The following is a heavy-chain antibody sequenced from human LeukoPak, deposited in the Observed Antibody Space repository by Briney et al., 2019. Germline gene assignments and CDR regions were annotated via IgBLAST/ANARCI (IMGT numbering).Heavy chain of an antibody. V-gene: IGHV4-59*01. CDR1: GGSINTFY. CDR2: VSYSGAT. D-gene: IGHD3-10*01. J-gene: IGHJ4*02. CDR3: ARTLHGDYYGSASLDN. Sequence: SETLSLTCTVSGGSINTFYWSWIRQPPGKGLEWIGDVSYSGATVFSPSLKSRVTILLDTSKKEFSLRLSSVTTADTAVYYCARTLHGDYYGSASLDNWGQGTLVTVAS.